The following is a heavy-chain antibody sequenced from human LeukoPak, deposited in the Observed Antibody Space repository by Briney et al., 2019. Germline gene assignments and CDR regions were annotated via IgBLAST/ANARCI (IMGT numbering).Heavy chain of an antibody. D-gene: IGHD3-9*01. V-gene: IGHV3-30*02. CDR2: IRYDGSNK. CDR3: AKDSRYFDWLLSYWFDP. Sequence: GGSLRLSCAASGFTFSSYGMHWVRQAPGKGLEWVAFIRYDGSNKYYADSVKGRFTISRDNSKNTLYLQMNSLRAEDTAVYYCAKDSRYFDWLLSYWFDPWGQGTLVTVSS. J-gene: IGHJ5*02. CDR1: GFTFSSYG.